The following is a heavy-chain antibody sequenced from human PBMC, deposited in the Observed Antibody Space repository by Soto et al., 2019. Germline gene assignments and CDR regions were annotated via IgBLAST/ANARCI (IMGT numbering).Heavy chain of an antibody. CDR1: GGSISSGDYY. D-gene: IGHD2-21*01. CDR2: IYYSGST. J-gene: IGHJ5*02. V-gene: IGHV4-30-4*01. Sequence: SETLSLTCTVSGGSISSGDYYWSWIRQPPGKGLEWIGYIYYSGSTYYNPSLKSRVTISVDTSKNQFSLKLSSVTAADTAIYYCAKYIVGWLDPWGPGTLVTVSS. CDR3: AKYIVGWLDP.